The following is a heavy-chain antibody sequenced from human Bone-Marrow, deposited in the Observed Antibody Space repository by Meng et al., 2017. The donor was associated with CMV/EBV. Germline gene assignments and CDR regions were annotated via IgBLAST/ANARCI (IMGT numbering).Heavy chain of an antibody. Sequence: SETLSLTCAISGDSVSSNSAAWNWIRQSPSRGLEWLGRTYYRSKWYDDYAMAVKSRITINPDTSKNQFSLQLNSVTPEDTAVYYRARDYYDSGAYYYTEEYYHGLDVWGQATTVTVSS. J-gene: IGHJ6*02. CDR3: ARDYYDSGAYYYTEEYYHGLDV. CDR2: TYYRSKWYD. D-gene: IGHD3-22*01. CDR1: GDSVSSNSAA. V-gene: IGHV6-1*01.